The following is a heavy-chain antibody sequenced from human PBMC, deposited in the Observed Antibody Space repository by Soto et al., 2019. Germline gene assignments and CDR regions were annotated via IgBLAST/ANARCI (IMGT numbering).Heavy chain of an antibody. CDR2: INHSGST. CDR3: AGSRDYGGYYFEY. D-gene: IGHD4-17*01. J-gene: IGHJ4*02. CDR1: GGSFSGYD. V-gene: IGHV4-34*01. Sequence: QVQLQQWGAGLLKPSETLSLTCAVYGGSFSGYDWCWICQPPGKGLEWIGEINHSGSTNYNPSLKRRVTIPVDTSDNQFSLQLSSVTAAYTAVYYCAGSRDYGGYYFEYWGQGTLVTVSS.